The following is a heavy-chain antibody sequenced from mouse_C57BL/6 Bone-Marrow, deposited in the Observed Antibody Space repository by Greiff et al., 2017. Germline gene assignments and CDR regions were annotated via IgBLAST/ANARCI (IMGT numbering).Heavy chain of an antibody. D-gene: IGHD2-4*01. CDR1: GYAFSSSW. V-gene: IGHV1-82*01. CDR2: IYPGDGDT. CDR3: ARKGDYDYGFDY. J-gene: IGHJ2*01. Sequence: VHLVESGPELVKPGASVKISCKASGYAFSSSWMNWVKQRPGKGLEWIGRIYPGDGDTNYNGKFKGKATLTADKSSSTAYMQLSSLTSEDSAVXFCARKGDYDYGFDYGGQGTTLTVSS.